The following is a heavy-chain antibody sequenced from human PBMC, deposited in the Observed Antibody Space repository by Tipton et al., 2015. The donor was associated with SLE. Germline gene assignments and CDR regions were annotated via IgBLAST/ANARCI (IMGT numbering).Heavy chain of an antibody. CDR3: ARRGSQLAFDV. V-gene: IGHV5-51*03. CDR2: IYPGESET. D-gene: IGHD3-16*01. Sequence: QLVQSGAEVKKSGESLKISCQASGYSFTSYWIVWVRQMPGKGLEWMGIIYPGESETRYSPSFQGQVTISADRSTAYPQWSSLKSSDTAMYYYARRGSQLAFDVWCQGRMVTVAS. J-gene: IGHJ3*01. CDR1: GYSFTSYW.